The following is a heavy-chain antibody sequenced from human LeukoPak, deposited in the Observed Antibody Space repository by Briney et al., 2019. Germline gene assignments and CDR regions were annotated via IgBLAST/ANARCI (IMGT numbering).Heavy chain of an antibody. Sequence: SSETLSLTCAVYGGSFSGYYWSWIRQPPGKGLEWIGEINHSGSTNYNPSLKSRVTISVDTSKNQFSLKLSSVTAADTAVYYCARVGDYGDYWGQGTLVTVSS. V-gene: IGHV4-34*01. CDR2: INHSGST. J-gene: IGHJ4*02. CDR3: ARVGDYGDY. CDR1: GGSFSGYY. D-gene: IGHD4-17*01.